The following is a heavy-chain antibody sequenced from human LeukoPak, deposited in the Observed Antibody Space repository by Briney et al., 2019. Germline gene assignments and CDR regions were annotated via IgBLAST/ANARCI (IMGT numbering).Heavy chain of an antibody. CDR1: GXXFSSYA. J-gene: IGHJ4*02. Sequence: PGGSLRLSCAASGXXFSSYAMHWVRQAPXXXXXXXAVISYDGSNKYYADSVKGRFTISRDNSKNTLYLQMNSLRAEDTAVYYCARSPPDTAAFDYWGQGTLVTVSS. CDR2: ISYDGSNK. D-gene: IGHD5-18*01. V-gene: IGHV3-30-3*01. CDR3: ARSPPDTAAFDY.